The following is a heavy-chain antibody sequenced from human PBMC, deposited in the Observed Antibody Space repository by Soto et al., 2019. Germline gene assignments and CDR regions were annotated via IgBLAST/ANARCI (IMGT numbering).Heavy chain of an antibody. D-gene: IGHD2-15*01. J-gene: IGHJ6*02. CDR1: GFTFSTGT. Sequence: EVHLVESGGGLIKLGGSLRLSCTVSGFTFSTGTMNWVRQAPGKGLEWVSSISPSTSHIYYADSVKGRFTISRDNAKNSLFLQMNSLRAEDTAVYYCSGCSGGACHQNYGMDVWGQGTTVTVSS. CDR2: ISPSTSHI. V-gene: IGHV3-21*01. CDR3: SGCSGGACHQNYGMDV.